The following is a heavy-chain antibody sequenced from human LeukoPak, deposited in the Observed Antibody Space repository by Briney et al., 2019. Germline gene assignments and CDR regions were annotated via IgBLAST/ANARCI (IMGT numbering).Heavy chain of an antibody. Sequence: ASVKVSCKASGYTFTDYFIHWVRQAPGQGLEWMGWLNPNSGVTKYAQKFQGRVAITWDTSITTAYMDLSRLTSDDTAVYYCARDRYGDGFAHLDYWGQGALVTVSS. CDR1: GYTFTDYF. J-gene: IGHJ4*02. CDR3: ARDRYGDGFAHLDY. D-gene: IGHD5-24*01. CDR2: LNPNSGVT. V-gene: IGHV1-2*02.